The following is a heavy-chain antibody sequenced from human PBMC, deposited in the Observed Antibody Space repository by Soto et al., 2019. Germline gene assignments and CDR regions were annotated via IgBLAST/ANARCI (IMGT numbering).Heavy chain of an antibody. CDR2: ISDSGGSI. J-gene: IGHJ4*02. CDR1: ECVYRGCG. D-gene: IGHD6-19*01. Sequence: GGCERQTGVDAECVYRGCGRIWVSQAPGKGLEWVSSISDSGGSIDNADSVKGRFTISRDNSKNTLYLQMSRLRVEDTAVYYCAKDLCISTTGWYRYFDDLGEGTLVTVPQ. V-gene: IGHV3-23*01. CDR3: AKDLCISTTGWYRYFDD.